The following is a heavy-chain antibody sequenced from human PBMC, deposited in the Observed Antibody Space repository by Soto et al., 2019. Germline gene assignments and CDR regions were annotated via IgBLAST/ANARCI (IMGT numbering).Heavy chain of an antibody. D-gene: IGHD2-2*01. CDR3: ARHVPYCSDTSHCAYGMDV. V-gene: IGHV4-61*05. Sequence: SETLSLTCAVSGVSINSNYFWGWIRQPPGSGLEWVGYIYNSGSTNYNPSLKSRVTISVDTSKNQFSLKLSSVTAADTAVYYCARHVPYCSDTSHCAYGMDVWGQGTTVTVSS. CDR2: IYNSGST. J-gene: IGHJ6*02. CDR1: GVSINSNYF.